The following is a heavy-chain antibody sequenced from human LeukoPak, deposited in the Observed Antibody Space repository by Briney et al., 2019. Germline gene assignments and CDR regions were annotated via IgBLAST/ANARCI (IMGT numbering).Heavy chain of an antibody. V-gene: IGHV3-21*01. Sequence: GGSLRLSCSASEFTFSRYSMNLVRQAPGKGLEWVASISHSGYDIYYADSVKGRFTISRDNARYSLSLQMNNLRADDTAVYYCANHLACGSTTCPSFDDWGQGTLVTVSS. CDR2: ISHSGYDI. D-gene: IGHD2-2*01. CDR3: ANHLACGSTTCPSFDD. J-gene: IGHJ4*02. CDR1: EFTFSRYS.